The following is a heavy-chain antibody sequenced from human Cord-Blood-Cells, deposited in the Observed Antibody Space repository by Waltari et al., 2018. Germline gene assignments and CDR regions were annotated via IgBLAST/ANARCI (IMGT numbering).Heavy chain of an antibody. D-gene: IGHD6-13*01. CDR3: GGALGEAGDS. Sequence: QVQLVVSGGGVVKSGGSLRLSCAAQGLILLSLGLAWVRQATGTGGGWGAVIWDDGSNKYYADSVKGRFTISRDNSKNTLYLQMNRLRAEDTAVYYCGGALGEAGDSWGQGTMVTVSS. J-gene: IGHJ3*02. CDR2: IWDDGSNK. CDR1: GLILLSLG. V-gene: IGHV3-33*01.